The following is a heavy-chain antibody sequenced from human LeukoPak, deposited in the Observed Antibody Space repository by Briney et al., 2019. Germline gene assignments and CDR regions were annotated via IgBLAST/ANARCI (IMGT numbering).Heavy chain of an antibody. CDR1: GGTFSRYA. D-gene: IGHD3-10*01. Sequence: SSVTVSCKASGGTFSRYAMSWVRQAPGQGLEWLGGVIPIFGTAKYAQKFQGRVKIPADVSTSTAYMELSSQRSEDTAVYYCARDGQGDYDGAGSHIWFDPWGQGTLVTVSS. CDR3: ARDGQGDYDGAGSHIWFDP. J-gene: IGHJ5*02. V-gene: IGHV1-69*13. CDR2: VIPIFGTA.